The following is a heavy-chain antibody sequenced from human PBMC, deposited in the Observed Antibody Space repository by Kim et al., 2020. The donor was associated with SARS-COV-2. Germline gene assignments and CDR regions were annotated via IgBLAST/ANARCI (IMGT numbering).Heavy chain of an antibody. Sequence: GESLKISCQGSGYTYSNYWISWVRQMPGKGLEWMGRIDPSDSYTQYSPSYQGHVSISADKSVTTAYLQWSSLKASDTAIYFCARHMGSGTAVYHFDFWGQ. J-gene: IGHJ4*02. V-gene: IGHV5-10-1*01. CDR2: IDPSDSYT. CDR3: ARHMGSGTAVYHFDF. D-gene: IGHD1-1*01. CDR1: GYTYSNYW.